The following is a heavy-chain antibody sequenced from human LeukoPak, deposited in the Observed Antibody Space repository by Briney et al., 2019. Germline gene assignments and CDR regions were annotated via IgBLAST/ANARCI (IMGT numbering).Heavy chain of an antibody. CDR1: GYSFTDYF. CDR2: IKPNSGGT. Sequence: ASVKVSCKVSGYSFTDYFIHWVRQASGQGLEWMGWIKPNSGGTHYVQMFQGRVTMTRDTSISTVYVDLSNLKYDDTAVYYCARVHGGRELDAFDFWGQGTMLTVSS. J-gene: IGHJ3*01. CDR3: ARVHGGRELDAFDF. V-gene: IGHV1-2*02. D-gene: IGHD1-7*01.